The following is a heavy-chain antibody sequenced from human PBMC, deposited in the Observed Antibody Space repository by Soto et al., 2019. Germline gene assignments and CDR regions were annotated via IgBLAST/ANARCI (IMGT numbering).Heavy chain of an antibody. CDR3: ARASYYDEVSGPVWN. V-gene: IGHV4-31*03. D-gene: IGHD3-3*01. J-gene: IGHJ4*02. CDR1: GASISHYGYY. CDR2: IYHSGST. Sequence: QVHLQESGPGLVKPSQTLSLTCTVSGASISHYGYYWTWIRHHPGKGLECIGNIYHSGSTNYNASLKSRVIISLDTSKNQFSLKLNSVTVADTAVYYCARASYYDEVSGPVWNWGQGTPVIVSS.